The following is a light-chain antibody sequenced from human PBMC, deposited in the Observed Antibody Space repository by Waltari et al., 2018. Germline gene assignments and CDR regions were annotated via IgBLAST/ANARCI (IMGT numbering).Light chain of an antibody. J-gene: IGLJ1*01. CDR2: YDN. Sequence: SYVLTQPPPVSVAPGETASNTCGGNNLQRKSVHWYRQRPGQAPVVVISYDNDRAAGIPERFSGSNSGNTATLTISRVEAGDEADYYCQVWDANTDPGVFGTGTEVTVL. CDR3: QVWDANTDPGV. V-gene: IGLV3-21*01. CDR1: NLQRKS.